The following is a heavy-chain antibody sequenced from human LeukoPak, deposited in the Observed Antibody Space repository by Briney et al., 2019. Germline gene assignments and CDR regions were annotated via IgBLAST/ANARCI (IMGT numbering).Heavy chain of an antibody. Sequence: PGRSLRLSCAASGFTFSSYSMNWVRQAPGKGREWVSSISSSSSYIYYADSVKGRFTISRDNAKNSLYLQMNSLRAEDTAVYYCSYCNISDYGMDVWGQGTTVTVS. J-gene: IGHJ6*02. V-gene: IGHV3-21*01. CDR2: ISSSSSYI. D-gene: IGHD2/OR15-2a*01. CDR1: GFTFSSYS. CDR3: SYCNISDYGMDV.